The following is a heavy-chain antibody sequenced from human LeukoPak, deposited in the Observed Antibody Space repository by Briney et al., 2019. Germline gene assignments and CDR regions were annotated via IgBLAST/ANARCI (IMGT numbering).Heavy chain of an antibody. V-gene: IGHV3-48*03. Sequence: GGSLRLSCAASGFTFSSYEMNWVRQAPGKGLEWVSYISSSGSTIYYADSVKGRFTISRDNAKNSLYLQMNTLRAEDTAVYYCARDVYDYVWGSYSLDYWGQGTLVTVSS. CDR3: ARDVYDYVWGSYSLDY. D-gene: IGHD3-16*01. CDR1: GFTFSSYE. J-gene: IGHJ4*02. CDR2: ISSSGSTI.